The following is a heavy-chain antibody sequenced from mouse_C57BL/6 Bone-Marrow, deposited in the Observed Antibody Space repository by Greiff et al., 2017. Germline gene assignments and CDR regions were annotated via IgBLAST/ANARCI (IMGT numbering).Heavy chain of an antibody. CDR1: GYTFTSYW. D-gene: IGHD1-1*01. J-gene: IGHJ3*01. CDR3: AREDYYGSSSAWLAY. V-gene: IGHV1-50*01. CDR2: IDPSDSYT. Sequence: QVQLQQPGAELVQPGASVKLSCKASGYTFTSYWMQWVKQRPGQGLEWIGEIDPSDSYTNYNQNFKGKATLTVDTSSSTAYMQLSSLTSEDSAVYYCAREDYYGSSSAWLAYWGQGTVVTVSA.